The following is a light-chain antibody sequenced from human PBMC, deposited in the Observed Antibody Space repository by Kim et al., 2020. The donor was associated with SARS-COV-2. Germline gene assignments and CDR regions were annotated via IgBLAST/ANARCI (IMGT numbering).Light chain of an antibody. Sequence: GQRVTFSCSRSSSNIGTNYVYWYQHLPGTAPKLLMYRNNQRPSGVPDRFSGSKSGTSASLAISGLRSEDEAEYYCAAWDDSLSGVVFGGGTKLTVL. CDR3: AAWDDSLSGVV. V-gene: IGLV1-47*01. J-gene: IGLJ2*01. CDR2: RNN. CDR1: SSNIGTNY.